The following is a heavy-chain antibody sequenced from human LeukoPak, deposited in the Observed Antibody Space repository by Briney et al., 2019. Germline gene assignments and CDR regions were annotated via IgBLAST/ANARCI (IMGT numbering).Heavy chain of an antibody. CDR3: VSTFSSGWYYFDY. Sequence: PGRSLRLSCAASGFTFSSYEMNWVRQAPGKGLEWVSYISSSGSTIYYADSVKGRFTISRDNAKNSLYLQMNSLRAEDTAVYYCVSTFSSGWYYFDYWGQGTLVTVSS. J-gene: IGHJ4*02. CDR2: ISSSGSTI. D-gene: IGHD6-19*01. CDR1: GFTFSSYE. V-gene: IGHV3-48*03.